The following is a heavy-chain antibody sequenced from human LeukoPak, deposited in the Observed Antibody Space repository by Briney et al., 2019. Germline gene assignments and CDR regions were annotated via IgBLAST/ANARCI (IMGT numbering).Heavy chain of an antibody. J-gene: IGHJ4*02. V-gene: IGHV3-30*01. CDR1: GFTFSSYA. CDR3: AIGAPSGY. CDR2: ISYDGSNK. Sequence: GRSLRLSCAASGFTFSSYAMHWVRQAPGKGLEWVAVISYDGSNKYYADSVKGRFTISRDNSKNTLYLQVNSLRAEDTAVYYCAIGAPSGYWGQGTLVTVSS. D-gene: IGHD3-10*01.